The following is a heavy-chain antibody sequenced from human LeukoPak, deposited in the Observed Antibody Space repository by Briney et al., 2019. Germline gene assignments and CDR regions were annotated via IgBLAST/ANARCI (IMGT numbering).Heavy chain of an antibody. D-gene: IGHD5-18*01. J-gene: IGHJ4*02. CDR3: ARAGSGYSYGYTDY. CDR2: IYYSGST. V-gene: IGHV4-30-4*01. CDR1: GGSISSGDYY. Sequence: SETLSLTCTVSGGSISSGDYYWSWIRQPPGKGLEWIGYIYYSGSTYYNPSLKRRVTITVDTSKNQFSLKLSSVTAADTAVYYCARAGSGYSYGYTDYWGQGTLVTVSS.